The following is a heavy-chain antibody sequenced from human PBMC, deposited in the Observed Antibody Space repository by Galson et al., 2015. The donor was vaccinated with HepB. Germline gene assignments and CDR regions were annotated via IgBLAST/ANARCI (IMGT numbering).Heavy chain of an antibody. Sequence: SLRLSCAASGFSVSNNYMSWVRQAPGKGLEWVSLIYTTGTTYYADSEKGRFTISRHDSNNTLFLQMNSLRIEDTAVYYCARGPDAYDFWFDPWGQGTLVTVSS. CDR1: GFSVSNNY. J-gene: IGHJ5*02. D-gene: IGHD3-3*01. CDR2: IYTTGTT. CDR3: ARGPDAYDFWFDP. V-gene: IGHV3-53*04.